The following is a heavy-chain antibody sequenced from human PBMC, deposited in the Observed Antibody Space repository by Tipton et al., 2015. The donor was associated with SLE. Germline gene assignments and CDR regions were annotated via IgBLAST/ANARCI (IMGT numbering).Heavy chain of an antibody. CDR2: IYYSGST. V-gene: IGHV4-39*07. Sequence: LRLSCTVSGGSISSSSYYWGWIRQPPGKGLEWIGSIYYSGSTYYNPSLKSRVTISVDTSKNQFSLKLSSVTAADTAVYYCAREGRQQQLVRAHFDYWGQGTLVTVSS. D-gene: IGHD6-13*01. J-gene: IGHJ4*02. CDR3: AREGRQQQLVRAHFDY. CDR1: GGSISSSSYY.